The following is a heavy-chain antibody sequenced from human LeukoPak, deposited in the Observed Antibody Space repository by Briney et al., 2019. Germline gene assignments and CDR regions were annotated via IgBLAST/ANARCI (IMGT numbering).Heavy chain of an antibody. Sequence: SETLSLTCTVSGYSISSGYYWGWIRQPPGKGLSWIGSIYYSGSTYYNPSLKSRVTISVDTSKNQFSLKLSSVTAADTAVYYCARTGSSWWYYFDYWGQGTLVTVSS. V-gene: IGHV4-38-2*02. CDR3: ARTGSSWWYYFDY. CDR1: GYSISSGYY. J-gene: IGHJ4*02. D-gene: IGHD6-13*01. CDR2: IYYSGST.